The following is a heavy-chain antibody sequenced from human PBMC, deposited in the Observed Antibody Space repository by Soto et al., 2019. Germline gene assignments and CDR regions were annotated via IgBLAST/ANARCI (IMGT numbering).Heavy chain of an antibody. D-gene: IGHD3-16*01. CDR2: MNPDRGNT. J-gene: IGHJ3*02. Sequence: QVQLVQSGAEVKKPGASVKVSCKASGYTFTSYDVNWVRHATGQGNAWMGWMNPDRGNTGYAQKFQGRVTMTRNTSISTAYMELSSLRSEDTAVYYCARGRRLSGGSYDAFDIWGQGTMVTVSS. V-gene: IGHV1-8*01. CDR3: ARGRRLSGGSYDAFDI. CDR1: GYTFTSYD.